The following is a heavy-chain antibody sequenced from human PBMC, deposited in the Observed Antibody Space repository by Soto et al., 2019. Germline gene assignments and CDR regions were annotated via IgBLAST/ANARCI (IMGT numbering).Heavy chain of an antibody. J-gene: IGHJ6*02. CDR1: GYSFTIYW. Sequence: GESLKISCKGSGYSFTIYWISWMRQMPGKGLEWMGRIDPSDSYTNYSPSFQGHVTISADKSISTAYLQWSSLKASDTAMYYCAGRAGSSSHLDGMDVWGQGTTVTVSS. CDR2: IDPSDSYT. D-gene: IGHD6-6*01. V-gene: IGHV5-10-1*01. CDR3: AGRAGSSSHLDGMDV.